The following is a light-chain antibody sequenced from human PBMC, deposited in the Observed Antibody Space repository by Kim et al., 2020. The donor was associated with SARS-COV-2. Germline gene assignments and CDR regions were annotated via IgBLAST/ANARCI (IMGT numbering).Light chain of an antibody. J-gene: IGKJ4*01. CDR1: QRVSSSY. V-gene: IGKV3-20*01. Sequence: EIVLTQSPGTLSLSPGERAPLSGRASQRVSSSYLACYQQKPGQAPRLLIYGASSRATGIPDRFRGSGSGTDFTLTISRREPEDFAVYYCQQYGSSPRTFGGGTKVDIK. CDR2: GAS. CDR3: QQYGSSPRT.